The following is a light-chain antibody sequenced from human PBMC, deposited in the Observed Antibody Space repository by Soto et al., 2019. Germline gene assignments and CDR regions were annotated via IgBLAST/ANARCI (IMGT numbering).Light chain of an antibody. Sequence: QSVLTQPRSVSGAPGQRVTISSTGSSSNIGAGYDVHWYQQLPGTAPKLLIYGNSNRPSGVPDRFSGSKSGTSASLAITGLQAEDEADYYCQSYDSSLSGYVFGTGTKLTVL. J-gene: IGLJ1*01. CDR2: GNS. V-gene: IGLV1-40*01. CDR1: SSNIGAGYD. CDR3: QSYDSSLSGYV.